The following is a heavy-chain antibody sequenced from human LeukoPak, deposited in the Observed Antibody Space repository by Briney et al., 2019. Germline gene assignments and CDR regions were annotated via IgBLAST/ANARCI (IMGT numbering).Heavy chain of an antibody. CDR1: GGSFSGYY. CDR2: INHSGST. CDR3: ARGRDSSGYYYGEDY. D-gene: IGHD3-22*01. J-gene: IGHJ4*02. Sequence: SETLSLTCAVYGGSFSGYYWSWIRQPPGKGLEWIGEINHSGSTNYNPSLKSRVTISVDTSKNQFSLKLSSVTAADTAVYYCARGRDSSGYYYGEDYWGQGTWSPSPQ. V-gene: IGHV4-34*01.